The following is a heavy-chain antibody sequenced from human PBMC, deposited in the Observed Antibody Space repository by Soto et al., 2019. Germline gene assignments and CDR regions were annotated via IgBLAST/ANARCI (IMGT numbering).Heavy chain of an antibody. D-gene: IGHD2-15*01. J-gene: IGHJ4*02. CDR1: GYSFTSYW. CDR2: IYPGDSDT. V-gene: IGHV5-51*01. CDR3: ARLASYCSGGSCPLFY. Sequence: PGESLKISCKGSGYSFTSYWIGWVRQMPGKGLEWMGIIYPGDSDTRYSPSFQGQVTISADKSISTAYLQWSSLKASDTAMYYCARLASYCSGGSCPLFYWGQGTLVTVSS.